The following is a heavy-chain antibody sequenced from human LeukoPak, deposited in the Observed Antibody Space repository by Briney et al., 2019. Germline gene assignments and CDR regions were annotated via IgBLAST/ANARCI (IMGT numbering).Heavy chain of an antibody. J-gene: IGHJ3*01. CDR3: ARNSGTYLYGFDV. CDR1: GGSISSSNW. CDR2: ISLSVTT. D-gene: IGHD1-26*01. V-gene: IGHV4-4*03. Sequence: PETLSLTCAVSGGSISSSNWWSWVRQPPGKGLEWIGEISLSVTTNYNPSLKSRVTIAVDKSRNQFSLALSSVTAADTAVYYCARNSGTYLYGFDVWGQGTMVTVSS.